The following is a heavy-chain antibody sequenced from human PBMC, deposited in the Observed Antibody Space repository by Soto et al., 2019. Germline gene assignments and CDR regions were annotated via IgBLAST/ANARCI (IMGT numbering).Heavy chain of an antibody. CDR1: KGSRIGYY. J-gene: IGHJ4*02. CDR3: ARAALRDGHYRFDN. D-gene: IGHD3-3*01. CDR2: IRYTGTT. V-gene: IGHV4-59*01. Sequence: SELLSLTYTVSKGSRIGYYWTWIRQHPGKGLEWIGYIRYTGTTNYNPSLKSRATISVDTSKNQFSLRLTSMTTADTAVYYCARAALRDGHYRFDNWGQGTLVTVAS.